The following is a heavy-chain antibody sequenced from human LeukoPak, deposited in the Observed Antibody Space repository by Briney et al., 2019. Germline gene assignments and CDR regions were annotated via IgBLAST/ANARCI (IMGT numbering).Heavy chain of an antibody. J-gene: IGHJ4*02. CDR3: ATLGGSYYADFDY. V-gene: IGHV4-39*01. D-gene: IGHD1-26*01. Sequence: NPSETLSLTCTVSGGSISSSSYDWGWIRQPPGKGLEWIASIYCSGSTYYNPSLKSRVTISVDTSKSQSSLKLSSVTAADTAVYCCATLGGSYYADFDYWGQGTLVAVSS. CDR1: GGSISSSSYD. CDR2: IYCSGST.